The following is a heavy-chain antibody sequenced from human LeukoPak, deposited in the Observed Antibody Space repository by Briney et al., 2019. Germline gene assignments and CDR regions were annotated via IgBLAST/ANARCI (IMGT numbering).Heavy chain of an antibody. V-gene: IGHV1-18*01. Sequence: ASVKISCKTSGYTFTNYGISWVRQAPGLGLEWMGWISAYNGNTNYAQKVQGRVTMTTDTSTSTAYMELRSLRFDDTAVYYCARDQSVRLLQASSTYFKHVFAIWGQGSMVTVSS. CDR2: ISAYNGNT. J-gene: IGHJ3*02. CDR1: GYTFTNYG. CDR3: ARDQSVRLLQASSTYFKHVFAI. D-gene: IGHD6-13*01.